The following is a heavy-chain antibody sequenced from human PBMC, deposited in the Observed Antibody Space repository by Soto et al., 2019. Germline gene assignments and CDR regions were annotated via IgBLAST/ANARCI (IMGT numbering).Heavy chain of an antibody. Sequence: EVQLLESGGGLVQPGGSLRLSCTASGFTFSSYAMNWVRQAPGKGLEWVSVISGSGGSTYYADSVKGRFTISRDNSKSKLHRQMTSLRAEDTAVYYCASRTSGWYFDYWGQGTLVTVSS. CDR2: ISGSGGST. CDR1: GFTFSSYA. D-gene: IGHD6-19*01. V-gene: IGHV3-23*01. J-gene: IGHJ4*02. CDR3: ASRTSGWYFDY.